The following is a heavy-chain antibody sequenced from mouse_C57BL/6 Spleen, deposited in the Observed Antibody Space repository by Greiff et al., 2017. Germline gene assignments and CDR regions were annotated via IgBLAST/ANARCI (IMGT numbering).Heavy chain of an antibody. Sequence: DVHLVESGGGLVKPGGSLKLSCAASGFTFSDYGMHWVRQAPEKGLEWVAYISSGSSTIYYADTVKGRYTISRDNAKNTLFLQMTSLRSEDTAMYYCAIGGYYQLSMDYWGQGTSVTVSS. V-gene: IGHV5-17*01. D-gene: IGHD2-1*01. CDR3: AIGGYYQLSMDY. CDR1: GFTFSDYG. J-gene: IGHJ4*01. CDR2: ISSGSSTI.